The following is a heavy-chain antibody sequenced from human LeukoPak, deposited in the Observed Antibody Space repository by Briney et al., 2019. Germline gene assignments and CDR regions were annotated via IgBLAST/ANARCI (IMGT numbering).Heavy chain of an antibody. CDR3: AREEYYDSSGPRRYFDY. Sequence: SETLSLTCAVYGGSFSGYYWSWIRQPPGEGLDWIGEIKHSGSTNYNPSLRSRVTISVDTSKNQFSLKLSSVPAADTAVYYCAREEYYDSSGPRRYFDYWGQGTLVTVSS. CDR1: GGSFSGYY. J-gene: IGHJ4*02. V-gene: IGHV4-34*01. D-gene: IGHD3-22*01. CDR2: IKHSGST.